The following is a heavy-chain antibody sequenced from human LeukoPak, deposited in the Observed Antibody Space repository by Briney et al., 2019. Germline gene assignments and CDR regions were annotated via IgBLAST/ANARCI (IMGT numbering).Heavy chain of an antibody. CDR2: IHYSGRP. J-gene: IGHJ6*02. Sequence: SETLSLTCTVSGGSISGRYWTWIRQPPGEGLEWIGQIHYSGRPDYNPSLKSRVTISVDTSKNQLPLKVTSVTGADTAVYYCARFGVDYDMDVWGQGTTVTVSS. CDR1: GGSISGRY. V-gene: IGHV4-59*11. CDR3: ARFGVDYDMDV. D-gene: IGHD3-16*01.